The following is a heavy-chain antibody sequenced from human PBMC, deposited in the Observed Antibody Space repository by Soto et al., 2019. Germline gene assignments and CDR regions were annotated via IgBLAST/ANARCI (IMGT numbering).Heavy chain of an antibody. V-gene: IGHV3-23*01. CDR1: GFTFSTYT. J-gene: IGHJ6*02. Sequence: PGGSLRLSCAASGFTFSTYTMNWVRQAPGKGLEWVSGISENGRFTYYADSVKGRFTISRDDSKKMMFLQMSSLRAGDTAVYYCARCYGSGSYYGGDYYYYGMDVWGQGTTVTVSS. CDR2: ISENGRFT. CDR3: ARCYGSGSYYGGDYYYYGMDV. D-gene: IGHD3-10*01.